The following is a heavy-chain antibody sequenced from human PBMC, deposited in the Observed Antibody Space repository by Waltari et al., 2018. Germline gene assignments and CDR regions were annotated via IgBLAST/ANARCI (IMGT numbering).Heavy chain of an antibody. Sequence: QVQLVQSGAEVKKPGSSVKVSCKASGGTFSSYAISWVRQAPGQGLEWMGGIIPIFGTANYAQKFQGRVTITADESTSTAYMELSSLRSEDTAVYYCAKEGVGATTLLAIFDYWGQGTLVPVSS. CDR2: IIPIFGTA. V-gene: IGHV1-69*01. D-gene: IGHD1-26*01. CDR1: GGTFSSYA. J-gene: IGHJ4*02. CDR3: AKEGVGATTLLAIFDY.